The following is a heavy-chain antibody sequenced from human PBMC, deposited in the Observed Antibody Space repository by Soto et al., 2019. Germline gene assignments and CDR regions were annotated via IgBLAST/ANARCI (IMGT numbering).Heavy chain of an antibody. Sequence: ASVKVSCKACGYTFTGYYMHWVRQAPGQGLEWMGWINPNSGGTNYAQKFQGRVTMTRDTSISTAYMELSRLRSDDTAVYYCARVDERQNSAAGSHGYYYDRMDAWGQGTTVTVS. D-gene: IGHD6-13*01. CDR3: ARVDERQNSAAGSHGYYYDRMDA. J-gene: IGHJ6*02. CDR2: INPNSGGT. CDR1: GYTFTGYY. V-gene: IGHV1-2*02.